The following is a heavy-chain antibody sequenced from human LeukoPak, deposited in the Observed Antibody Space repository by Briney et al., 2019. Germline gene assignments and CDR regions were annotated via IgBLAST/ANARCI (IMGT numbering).Heavy chain of an antibody. D-gene: IGHD2-15*01. V-gene: IGHV4-61*01. CDR3: ARGAAGYCSGGSCGYYYYYGMDV. Sequence: SETLSLTCTVSGGSVSSGSYYWSWIRQPPGKGLEWIGYIYYSGNTNYNPSLKSRVTISVDTSKNQFSLKLSSVTAADTAVYYCARGAAGYCSGGSCGYYYYYGMDVWGKGTTVTVSS. CDR2: IYYSGNT. CDR1: GGSVSSGSYY. J-gene: IGHJ6*04.